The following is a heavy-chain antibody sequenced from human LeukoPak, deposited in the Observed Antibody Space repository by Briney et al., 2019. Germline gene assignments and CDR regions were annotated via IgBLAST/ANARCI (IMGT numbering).Heavy chain of an antibody. J-gene: IGHJ6*02. V-gene: IGHV3-23*05. CDR1: GFSFNTFA. Sequence: GVSLRLSCVASGFSFNTFALTWVRQAPGKGPEWVSTISDYPHYADSVRGRFTISRDNSRKTVFLQMNSLTPEDAATYYCTKDSQGSYDGFWYGTYGMDVWGQGTTVTVSS. D-gene: IGHD3-16*01. CDR2: ISDYP. CDR3: TKDSQGSYDGFWYGTYGMDV.